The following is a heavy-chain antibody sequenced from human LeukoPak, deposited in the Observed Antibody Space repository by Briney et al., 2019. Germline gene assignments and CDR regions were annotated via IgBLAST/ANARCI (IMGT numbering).Heavy chain of an antibody. D-gene: IGHD3-16*02. CDR3: ARGRIVLYYYYGMDV. J-gene: IGHJ6*02. CDR1: SGSLSGYY. Sequence: SETLSLTCTVSSGSLSGYYWSWIRQHPGKGLEWIGYIYYSGSTYYNPSLKSRVTISVDTSKNQFSLKLSSVTAADTAVYYCARGRIVLYYYYGMDVWGQGTTVTVSS. V-gene: IGHV4-59*06. CDR2: IYYSGST.